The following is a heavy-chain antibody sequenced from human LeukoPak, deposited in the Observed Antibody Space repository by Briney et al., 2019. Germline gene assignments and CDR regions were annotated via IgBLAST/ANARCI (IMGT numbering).Heavy chain of an antibody. CDR2: IIPIFGTA. V-gene: IGHV1-69*05. J-gene: IGHJ4*02. CDR3: ARDQARTTTWYLYMNY. D-gene: IGHD3/OR15-3a*01. Sequence: VASVKVSCKASGGTFSSYAISWVRQAPGQGLEWMGRIIPIFGTANYAQKFQGRVTITTDESTSTAYMELSSLRSEDTAVYYCARDQARTTTWYLYMNYWGQGTLVTVSS. CDR1: GGTFSSYA.